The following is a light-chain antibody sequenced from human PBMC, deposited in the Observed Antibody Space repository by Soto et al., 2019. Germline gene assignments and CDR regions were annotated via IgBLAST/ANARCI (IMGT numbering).Light chain of an antibody. CDR2: GIS. V-gene: IGKV2-40*01. CDR3: MQRKEFPWT. J-gene: IGKJ1*01. Sequence: DIVMTQTPLSLPVTPGEPASISCRSSQTLLDSDDGNTYLDWYLQKPGQSPQLLIYGISSRASGVPDRFSCSVSGTDFTLKISRVEAGYVGVFYCMQRKEFPWTFGQGTKVEIK. CDR1: QTLLDSDDGNTY.